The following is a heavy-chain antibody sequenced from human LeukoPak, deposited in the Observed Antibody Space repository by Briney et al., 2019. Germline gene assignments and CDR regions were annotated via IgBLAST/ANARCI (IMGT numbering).Heavy chain of an antibody. Sequence: GGSLRLSCAASGFTFSSYEMNWVRQAPGKGLEWVSYISSSGSTIYYADSLKGQFTISRDNANNSLYLQMNSLRAEDTAVDYCARLSSTMIASSDYWGQGTLVTVSS. J-gene: IGHJ4*02. CDR3: ARLSSTMIASSDY. CDR2: ISSSGSTI. CDR1: GFTFSSYE. D-gene: IGHD3-22*01. V-gene: IGHV3-48*03.